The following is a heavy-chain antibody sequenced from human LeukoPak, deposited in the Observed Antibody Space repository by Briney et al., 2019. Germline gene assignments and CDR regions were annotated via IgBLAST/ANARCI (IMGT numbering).Heavy chain of an antibody. CDR2: ISSSSSTI. D-gene: IGHD3-22*01. J-gene: IGHJ3*02. Sequence: PGGSLRLSCAASGFTFSSYSMNWVRQAPGKGLEWVSYISSSSSTIYYADSVKGRFTISRDNAKNSLYLQMNSLRVEDTAVYYCARGYYDSSGYYSDAFDIWGQGTMVTVSS. CDR3: ARGYYDSSGYYSDAFDI. V-gene: IGHV3-48*01. CDR1: GFTFSSYS.